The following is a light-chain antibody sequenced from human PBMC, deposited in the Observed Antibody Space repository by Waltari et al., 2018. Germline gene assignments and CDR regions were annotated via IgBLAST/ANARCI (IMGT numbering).Light chain of an antibody. V-gene: IGKV1-33*01. CDR3: QQHDNPPFT. CDR1: HDISDY. CDR2: DAS. Sequence: DIQMTQSPSSLSASVGDTVTITCQANHDISDYLNWYQQKPGKAPKLLISDASQLEAGVPSRFSGSGYGTDFTFTISSLQPEDFATYYCQQHDNPPFTFGQGTKLEIK. J-gene: IGKJ2*01.